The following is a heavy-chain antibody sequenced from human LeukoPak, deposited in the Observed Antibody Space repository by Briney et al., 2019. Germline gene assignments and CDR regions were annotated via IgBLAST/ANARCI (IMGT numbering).Heavy chain of an antibody. CDR1: GGSVSSGSYY. J-gene: IGHJ3*02. Sequence: KPSETLSLTCTVSGGSVSSGSYYWSWIRQPPGKGLEWIGYIYYSGSTNYNPSLKSRVTISVDTPKNQFSLKLSSVTAADTAVYYCARVGATYDAFDIWGQGTMVTVSS. CDR3: ARVGATYDAFDI. D-gene: IGHD1-26*01. CDR2: IYYSGST. V-gene: IGHV4-61*01.